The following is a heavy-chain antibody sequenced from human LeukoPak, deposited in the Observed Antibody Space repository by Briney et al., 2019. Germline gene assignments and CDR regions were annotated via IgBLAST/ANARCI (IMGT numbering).Heavy chain of an antibody. Sequence: SETLSLTCTVSGGSVSNYYWSWIRQTAGKGLEWIGRIYTSGSTNYNPSLKSRVTMSVDTSKNQFSLKLNSVTAADRAIYYCAGDSPLLGATDHFVYWGQGTLVTVSS. D-gene: IGHD1-26*01. CDR2: IYTSGST. J-gene: IGHJ4*02. CDR3: AGDSPLLGATDHFVY. CDR1: GGSVSNYY. V-gene: IGHV4-4*07.